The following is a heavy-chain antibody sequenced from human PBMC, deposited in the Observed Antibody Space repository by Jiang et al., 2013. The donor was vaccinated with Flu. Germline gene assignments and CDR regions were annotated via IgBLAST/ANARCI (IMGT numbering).Heavy chain of an antibody. J-gene: IGHJ2*01. CDR3: AKARSYYARWYFDL. CDR2: ISGSGGST. Sequence: SAISGSGGSTYYADSAKGRFTISRDNSKNTLYLQMNSLRAEDTAVYYCAKARSYYARWYFDLWGRGTLVTVSS. D-gene: IGHD1-26*01. V-gene: IGHV3-23*01.